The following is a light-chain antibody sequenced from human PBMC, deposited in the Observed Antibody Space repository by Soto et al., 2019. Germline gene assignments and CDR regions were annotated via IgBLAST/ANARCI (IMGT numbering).Light chain of an antibody. Sequence: AIQLTQSPSSLSASVGDRVTITCRASQGISSALAWYQQKPGKAPKLLIYDASSLESGVPSRFSGRGSGTDFTLTISSLQPEDFATYYCQQFNSYSPMYTFGQGTKLEIK. V-gene: IGKV1-13*02. CDR3: QQFNSYSPMYT. J-gene: IGKJ2*01. CDR1: QGISSA. CDR2: DAS.